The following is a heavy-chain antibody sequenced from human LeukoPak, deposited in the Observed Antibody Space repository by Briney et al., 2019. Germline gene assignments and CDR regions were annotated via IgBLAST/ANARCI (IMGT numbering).Heavy chain of an antibody. CDR3: ARDRNVPGFWSGYDYYYMDV. J-gene: IGHJ6*03. D-gene: IGHD3-3*01. CDR2: FYTSGST. CDR1: GGSIRIDY. Sequence: SETLSLTCTVSGGSIRIDYWTWIRQPAGQGLEWIGRFYTSGSTNYNPSLKSRITMSVDTSKNQFSLKLSSVTAADTAVYYCARDRNVPGFWSGYDYYYMDVWGKGTTVTVSS. V-gene: IGHV4-4*07.